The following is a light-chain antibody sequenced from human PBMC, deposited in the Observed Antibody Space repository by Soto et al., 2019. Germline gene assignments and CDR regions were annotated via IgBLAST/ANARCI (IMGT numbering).Light chain of an antibody. V-gene: IGKV1-39*01. CDR2: AAS. CDR3: QQGYSYPFT. Sequence: DIQMTQSPSSLSASVGDRVTITCRASENIKNYLNWYQAKPGEAPKLLIFAASTLQRGVPPGFSGSGSGTHFTLTINSLQPENVATYFCQQGYSYPFTFGPGTKVDFK. J-gene: IGKJ3*01. CDR1: ENIKNY.